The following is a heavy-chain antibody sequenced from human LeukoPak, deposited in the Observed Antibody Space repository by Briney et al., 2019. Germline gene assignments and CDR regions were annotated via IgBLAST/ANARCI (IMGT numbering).Heavy chain of an antibody. V-gene: IGHV4-59*01. CDR2: IYYSGST. CDR1: GGSISSYY. D-gene: IGHD6-19*01. Sequence: KPSETLSLTCTVSGGSISSYYWSWIRQPPGKGLEWIGYIYYSGSTNYNPSLKSRVTISVDTSKNQFSLKLSSVTAADTAVYYCARNSQYSSGYNWFDPWGQGTLVTVSS. CDR3: ARNSQYSSGYNWFDP. J-gene: IGHJ5*02.